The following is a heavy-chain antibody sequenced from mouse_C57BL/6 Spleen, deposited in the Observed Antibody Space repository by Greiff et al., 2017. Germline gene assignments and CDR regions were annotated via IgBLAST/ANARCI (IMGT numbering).Heavy chain of an antibody. V-gene: IGHV5-4*01. D-gene: IGHD1-1*01. CDR3: ARDRNYGSSPYFDY. J-gene: IGHJ2*01. Sequence: EVKVVESGGGLVKPGGSLKLSCAASGFTFSSYAMSWVRQTPEKRLEWVATISDGGSYTYYPDNVKGRFTISRDNAKNNLYLQMSHLKSEDTAMYYCARDRNYGSSPYFDYWGQGTTLTVSS. CDR2: ISDGGSYT. CDR1: GFTFSSYA.